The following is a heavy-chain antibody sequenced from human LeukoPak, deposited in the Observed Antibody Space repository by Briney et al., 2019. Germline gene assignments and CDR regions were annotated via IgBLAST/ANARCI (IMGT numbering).Heavy chain of an antibody. Sequence: GGSLRLSCAASGFTFSSYAMSWVRQAPGKGLEWVSAISGSGGSTYYADSVKGRFTISRDNSKNTLYLQMNSLRAEDTAVYYCAKRYCGGDSPRLMLSFFDYWGQGTLVTVSS. CDR3: AKRYCGGDSPRLMLSFFDY. CDR2: ISGSGGST. J-gene: IGHJ4*02. D-gene: IGHD2-21*02. CDR1: GFTFSSYA. V-gene: IGHV3-23*01.